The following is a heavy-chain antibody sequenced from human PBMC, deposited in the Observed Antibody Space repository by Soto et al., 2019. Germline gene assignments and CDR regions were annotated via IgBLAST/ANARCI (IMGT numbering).Heavy chain of an antibody. D-gene: IGHD3-22*01. CDR1: GGTFSSYT. CDR2: IIPILGIA. J-gene: IGHJ4*02. V-gene: IGHV1-69*04. CDR3: ARDPGGYYYDSSGYYPTFDY. Sequence: ASVKVSCKASGGTFSSYTISWVRQAPGQGLEWMGRIIPILGIANYAQKFQGRVTITADKSTSTAYMELSSLRSEDTAVYYCARDPGGYYYDSSGYYPTFDYWGQGTLVTVS.